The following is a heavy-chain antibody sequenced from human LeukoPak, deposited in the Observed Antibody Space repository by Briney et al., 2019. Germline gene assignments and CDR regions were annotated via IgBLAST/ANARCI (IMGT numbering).Heavy chain of an antibody. Sequence: SETLSLTCAVSGGSITSRGYYWTWIRQPPGKGLEWVGYMFHSGSTFYNPSLKSRVTISVDESKNQFSLKLSSVTAADTAVYYCARAVGHGAAPGYWGQGTLVTVSS. CDR3: ARAVGHGAAPGY. J-gene: IGHJ4*02. CDR2: MFHSGST. V-gene: IGHV4-30-2*01. D-gene: IGHD6-6*01. CDR1: GGSITSRGYY.